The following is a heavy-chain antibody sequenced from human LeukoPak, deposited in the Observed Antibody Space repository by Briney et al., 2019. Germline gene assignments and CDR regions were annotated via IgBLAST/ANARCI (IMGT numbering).Heavy chain of an antibody. Sequence: GGSLRLSCAASGFTFSDYYMSWIRQAPGKGLEWVSYISSSGSTIYYADSVKGRFTISRDNAKNSLYLQMNSLRAEDTAVYYCARDRGYSAYVSHGIGYWGQGTLVTVSS. CDR2: ISSSGSTI. CDR1: GFTFSDYY. D-gene: IGHD5-12*01. J-gene: IGHJ4*02. CDR3: ARDRGYSAYVSHGIGY. V-gene: IGHV3-11*04.